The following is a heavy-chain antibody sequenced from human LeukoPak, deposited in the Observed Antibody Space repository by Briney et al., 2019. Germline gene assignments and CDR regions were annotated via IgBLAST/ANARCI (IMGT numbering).Heavy chain of an antibody. J-gene: IGHJ4*02. CDR2: IIPILGIA. CDR3: ATGRGITMIVVLFDY. CDR1: GGTXSSYA. Sequence: GASVKVSCKASGGTXSSYAISWVRQAPGQGLEWMGRIIPILGIANYAQKFQGRVTITADKSTSTAYMELSSLRSEDTAVYYCATGRGITMIVVLFDYWGQGTLVTVSS. D-gene: IGHD3-22*01. V-gene: IGHV1-69*04.